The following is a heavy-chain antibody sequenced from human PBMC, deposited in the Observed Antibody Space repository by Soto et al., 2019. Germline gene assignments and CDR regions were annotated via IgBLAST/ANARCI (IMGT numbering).Heavy chain of an antibody. J-gene: IGHJ5*01. CDR2: ISSSGSTI. Sequence: PGGSLRLSCAASGFTFSSYEMNWVRQAPGKGLEWVSYISSSGSTIYYADSVKGRFTISRDNSKNTVFLQTNSLRAEDTAVYYCVRGSSCTPSTCYNLAYFAPWGQGTLVTVSS. CDR3: VRGSSCTPSTCYNLAYFAP. CDR1: GFTFSSYE. V-gene: IGHV3-48*03. D-gene: IGHD2-2*02.